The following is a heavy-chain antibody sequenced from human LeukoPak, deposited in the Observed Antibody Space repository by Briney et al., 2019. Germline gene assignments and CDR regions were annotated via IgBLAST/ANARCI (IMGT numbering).Heavy chain of an antibody. V-gene: IGHV1-18*01. D-gene: IGHD3-10*01. Sequence: ASVKVSCKASGYTFTSYDINWVRQAPGQGLEWMGWISAYNGNTNYAQKLQGRVTMTTDTSTSTAYMELRSLRSDDTAVYYCARVIHSLLWFGETFDYWGQGTLVTVSS. J-gene: IGHJ4*02. CDR2: ISAYNGNT. CDR1: GYTFTSYD. CDR3: ARVIHSLLWFGETFDY.